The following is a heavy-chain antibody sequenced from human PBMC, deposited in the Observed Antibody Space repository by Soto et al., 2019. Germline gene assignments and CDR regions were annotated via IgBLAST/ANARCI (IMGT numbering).Heavy chain of an antibody. CDR3: AREVVEGSSLGFDP. D-gene: IGHD3-10*01. Sequence: AGVKVYFKASRYTFTSHDINWVGPAPGQGLQWMGWMNTNLNATGSPQDFKGRVTLTWNTSISTAYLELTRLKPDATDVYYCAREVVEGSSLGFDPWVQGTLVTVSS. CDR1: RYTFTSHD. V-gene: IGHV1-8*01. J-gene: IGHJ5*02. CDR2: MNTNLNAT.